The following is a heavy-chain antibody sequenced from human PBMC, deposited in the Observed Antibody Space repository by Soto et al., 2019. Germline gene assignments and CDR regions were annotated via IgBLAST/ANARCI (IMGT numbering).Heavy chain of an antibody. Sequence: EVQLVESGGGLVQPGGSLRLSCAASGFTFSSYSMNWVRQAPGKGLEWVSYISSGSITIYYADSVKGRFTISRDNAKNSLYLQMNSLRDEETAVYYCARGGSSSDNGMDVWGQGTTVTVSS. V-gene: IGHV3-48*02. CDR3: ARGGSSSDNGMDV. CDR2: ISSGSITI. CDR1: GFTFSSYS. D-gene: IGHD6-6*01. J-gene: IGHJ6*02.